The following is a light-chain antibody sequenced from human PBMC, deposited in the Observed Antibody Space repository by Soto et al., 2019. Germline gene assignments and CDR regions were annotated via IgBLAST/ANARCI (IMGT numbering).Light chain of an antibody. V-gene: IGKV3-15*01. Sequence: EIVMTQSPATLSVSPGERATLSCRASQSVSSNLAWYQQKPGQAPRLLIYGASNRATGIPDRFSGSGSGTEFTLTISSLQSEDFAVYYCQQYNNWRTFGQGTKVDIK. J-gene: IGKJ1*01. CDR3: QQYNNWRT. CDR2: GAS. CDR1: QSVSSN.